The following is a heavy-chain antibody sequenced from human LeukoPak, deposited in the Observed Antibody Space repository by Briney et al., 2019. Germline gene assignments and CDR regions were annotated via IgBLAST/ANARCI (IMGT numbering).Heavy chain of an antibody. D-gene: IGHD2-21*02. V-gene: IGHV3-33*01. CDR3: ALEVTAPSDY. CDR1: GFTFSSYG. J-gene: IGHJ4*02. Sequence: PGRSLRLSCAASGFTFSSYGMHWVRQAPGKGLEWVAVIWYDGSNKYYADSVKGRITISRDNSKNTLYLQMNSLRAEDTAVYYCALEVTAPSDYWGQGTLVTVSS. CDR2: IWYDGSNK.